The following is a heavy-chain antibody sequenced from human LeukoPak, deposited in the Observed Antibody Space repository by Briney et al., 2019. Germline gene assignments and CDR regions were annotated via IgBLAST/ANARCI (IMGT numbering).Heavy chain of an antibody. Sequence: SETLSLTCTVSGGSISSSSYYWGWIRQPPGKGLDWIGGIYYSGSTYYNPSLKSRVTISVDTSKNQFSLKLSSVTAADTAVYYCARGHNKVAPRGDYYYYMDVWGKGTTVTVSS. D-gene: IGHD5-12*01. CDR3: ARGHNKVAPRGDYYYYMDV. CDR2: IYYSGST. CDR1: GGSISSSSYY. J-gene: IGHJ6*03. V-gene: IGHV4-39*01.